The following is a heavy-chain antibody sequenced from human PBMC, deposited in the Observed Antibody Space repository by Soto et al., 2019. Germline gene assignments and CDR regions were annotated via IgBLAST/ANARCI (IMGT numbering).Heavy chain of an antibody. J-gene: IGHJ4*02. CDR2: INAGNGNT. CDR3: ARGFSGYDRRIDY. Sequence: ASVKVSCKASGYTFTSYAMHWVRQAPGQRLEWMGWINAGNGNTKYSQKFQGRVTITRDTSASTAYMELSSLRSEDTAVYYCARGFSGYDRRIDYWGRGTLVTVSS. CDR1: GYTFTSYA. D-gene: IGHD5-12*01. V-gene: IGHV1-3*01.